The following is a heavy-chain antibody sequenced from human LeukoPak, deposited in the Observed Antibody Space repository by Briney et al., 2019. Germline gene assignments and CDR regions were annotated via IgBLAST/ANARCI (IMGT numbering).Heavy chain of an antibody. CDR2: IIPILGIA. V-gene: IGHV1-69*04. CDR1: GGTFSSYA. J-gene: IGHJ4*02. CDR3: ACGGMRIAAADPHDY. D-gene: IGHD6-13*01. Sequence: SVKVSCKASGGTFSSYAISWVRQAPGQGLEWMGRIIPILGIASYAQKFQGRVTITADKSTSTAYMELSSLRSEDTAVYYCACGGMRIAAADPHDYWAREPWSPSPQ.